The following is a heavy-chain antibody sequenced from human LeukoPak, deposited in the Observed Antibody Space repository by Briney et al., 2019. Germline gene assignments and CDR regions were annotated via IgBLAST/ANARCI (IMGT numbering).Heavy chain of an antibody. CDR3: AKDLRGSNWYPFDY. V-gene: IGHV3-23*01. CDR1: GFTFSSYG. CDR2: ISGSGGST. D-gene: IGHD6-13*01. Sequence: GGSLRLSCAASGFTFSSYGLSWVRQAPGKGLEWVSTISGSGGSTYYADSVKGRFTISRDNSKNTLFLQMNSLRADDTAVYYCAKDLRGSNWYPFDYWGQETLVTVSS. J-gene: IGHJ4*02.